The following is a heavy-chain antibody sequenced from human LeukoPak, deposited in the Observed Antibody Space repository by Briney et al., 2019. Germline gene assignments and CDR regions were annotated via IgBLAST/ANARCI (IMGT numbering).Heavy chain of an antibody. J-gene: IGHJ4*02. V-gene: IGHV4-59*01. Sequence: PSETLSLTCTVSGGPISSYYWNWIRQPPGKGLEWIGNIYYSGSTNYNPSLKSRVTISVDTSKNQFSLKLSSVTAADTAVYYCARDVCFGGSCYSDYFDYWGQGTLVTVSS. CDR2: IYYSGST. CDR1: GGPISSYY. CDR3: ARDVCFGGSCYSDYFDY. D-gene: IGHD2-15*01.